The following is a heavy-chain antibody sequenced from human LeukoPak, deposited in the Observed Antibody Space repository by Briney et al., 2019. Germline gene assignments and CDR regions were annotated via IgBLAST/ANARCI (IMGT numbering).Heavy chain of an antibody. J-gene: IGHJ4*02. D-gene: IGHD6-13*01. CDR2: INPNSGCT. V-gene: IGHV1-2*02. CDR1: GYTFTGYY. CDR3: ARDQRMTIAAAGTTNFDY. Sequence: ASVKVSCKASGYTFTGYYMHWVRQAPGQGLEWMGWINPNSGCTNYAQKFQGRVTMTRDTSISTAYMELSRLRSDDTAVYYCARDQRMTIAAAGTTNFDYWGQGTLVTVSS.